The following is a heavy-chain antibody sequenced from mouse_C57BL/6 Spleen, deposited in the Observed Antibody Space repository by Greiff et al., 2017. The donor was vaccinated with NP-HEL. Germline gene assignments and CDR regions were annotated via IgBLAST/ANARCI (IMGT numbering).Heavy chain of an antibody. CDR2: IYPGDGDT. V-gene: IGHV1-82*01. CDR1: GYAFSSSW. J-gene: IGHJ4*01. Sequence: VQLQQSGPELVKPGASVKISCKASGYAFSSSWMNWVKQRPGKGLEWIGRIYPGDGDTNYNGKFKGKATLTADKSSSTAYMQLSSLTSEDSAFYFVARGGGDDVGYAMYYWGQGTSVTVSS. D-gene: IGHD2-2*01. CDR3: ARGGGDDVGYAMYY.